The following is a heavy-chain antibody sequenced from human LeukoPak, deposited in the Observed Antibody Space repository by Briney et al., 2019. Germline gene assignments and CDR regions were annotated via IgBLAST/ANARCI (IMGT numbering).Heavy chain of an antibody. CDR1: GFTFSTYY. CDR3: AKNFYDFWSGYPHAEYFQH. Sequence: GGSLRLSCAASGFTFSTYYMNWVRQAPGKGLEWVAFIRYDGSNKYYADSVKGRFTISRDNSKNTLYLQMNSLRAEDTAVYYCAKNFYDFWSGYPHAEYFQHWGQGTLVTVSS. J-gene: IGHJ1*01. V-gene: IGHV3-30*02. CDR2: IRYDGSNK. D-gene: IGHD3-3*01.